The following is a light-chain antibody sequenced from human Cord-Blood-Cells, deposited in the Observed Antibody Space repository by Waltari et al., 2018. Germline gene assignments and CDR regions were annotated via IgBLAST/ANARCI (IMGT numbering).Light chain of an antibody. CDR1: KLSDKY. V-gene: IGLV3-1*01. CDR3: QAWDSSTAV. CDR2: QDS. Sequence: SYSLSQPPSVPLSQGHTARITCSGDKLSDKYDSWSQQKPGQSPVLVIYQDSKRPSGIPERFSGSNSGNTATLTISGTQAMDEADYYCQAWDSSTAVFGGGTKLTVL. J-gene: IGLJ2*01.